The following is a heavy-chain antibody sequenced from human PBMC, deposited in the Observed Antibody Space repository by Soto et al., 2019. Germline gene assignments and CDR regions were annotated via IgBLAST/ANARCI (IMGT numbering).Heavy chain of an antibody. Sequence: EVQLLESGGGLVQPGGSLRLSCAASGFIFSTYVMNWVRQAPGKGLGWVTSISGSGSNTYDADSVKGRFTISRDNSKNTLYLQMNSRRAEDTAVYDCASSRGSGTYPDAFDIWGQGTMVTVSS. CDR3: ASSRGSGTYPDAFDI. V-gene: IGHV3-23*01. CDR1: GFIFSTYV. CDR2: ISGSGSNT. D-gene: IGHD3-10*01. J-gene: IGHJ3*02.